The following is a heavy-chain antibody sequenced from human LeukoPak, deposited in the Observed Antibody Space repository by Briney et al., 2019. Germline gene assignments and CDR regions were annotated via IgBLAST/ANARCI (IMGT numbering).Heavy chain of an antibody. Sequence: GRSLRLSCAAPGFTFSSYAMHWVRQAPGKGLEWVAVISYDGSNKYYADSVKGRFTISRDNSKNTLYLQMNSLRAEDTAVYYCARELSCGGDCYFFDYWGQGTLVTVSS. CDR3: ARELSCGGDCYFFDY. V-gene: IGHV3-30*04. D-gene: IGHD2-21*02. J-gene: IGHJ4*02. CDR2: ISYDGSNK. CDR1: GFTFSSYA.